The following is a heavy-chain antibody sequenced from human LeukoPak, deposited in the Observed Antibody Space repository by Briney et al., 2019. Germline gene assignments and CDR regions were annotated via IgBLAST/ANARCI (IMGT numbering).Heavy chain of an antibody. CDR2: ISSSGSTI. D-gene: IGHD3-10*01. J-gene: IGHJ4*02. CDR1: GFTFSSYE. CDR3: ARAGQPVLLWFGESYFDY. Sequence: PGGSLRLSCAASGFTFSSYEMNWVRQAPGKGLEWVSYISSSGSTIYYADSVKGRFTISRDNAKNSLYLKMNSLRDEDTAVYYCARAGQPVLLWFGESYFDYWGQGTLVTVSS. V-gene: IGHV3-48*03.